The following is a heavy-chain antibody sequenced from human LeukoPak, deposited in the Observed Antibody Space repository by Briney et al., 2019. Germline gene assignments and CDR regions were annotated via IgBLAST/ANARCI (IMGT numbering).Heavy chain of an antibody. CDR2: ISSSSSYI. CDR1: GFTFSTYV. V-gene: IGHV3-21*01. J-gene: IGHJ4*02. D-gene: IGHD6-13*01. Sequence: GGSLRLSCAASGFTFSTYVMSWVRQAPGKGLEWVSSISSSSSYIYYADSVKGRFTISRDNAKNSLYLQMNSLRAEDTAVYYCARGGGSSSWYLSDYWGQGTLVTVSS. CDR3: ARGGGSSSWYLSDY.